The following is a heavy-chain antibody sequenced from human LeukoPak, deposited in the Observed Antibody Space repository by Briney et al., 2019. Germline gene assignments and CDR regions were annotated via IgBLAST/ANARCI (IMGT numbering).Heavy chain of an antibody. CDR2: IYTSGST. J-gene: IGHJ3*02. V-gene: IGHV4-4*07. Sequence: SETLSLTCTVSGGSISSYYWSWIRQPAGKGLEWIGRIYTSGSTNYNPSLKSRVTMSVDTSKNQFSLKLSSVTAADTAVNYCARFGITGTPGAFDIWGQGQWSPSLQ. CDR1: GGSISSYY. CDR3: ARFGITGTPGAFDI. D-gene: IGHD1-20*01.